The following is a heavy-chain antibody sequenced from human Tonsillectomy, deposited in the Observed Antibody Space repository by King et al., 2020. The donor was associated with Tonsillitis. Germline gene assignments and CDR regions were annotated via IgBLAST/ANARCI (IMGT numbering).Heavy chain of an antibody. Sequence: VQLVESGGVVVKPGGSVILSCVGSGFTFSTYGMNWVRQAPGKGLGCVSSISHSTAYIYDADSLTGRFTISRDNARNSLYLQINSLRDDDTAVYYCVRDGGDYYDTSAYYSNFDYWGQGTPVTVSS. J-gene: IGHJ4*02. CDR1: GFTFSTYG. D-gene: IGHD3-22*01. CDR2: ISHSTAYI. CDR3: VRDGGDYYDTSAYYSNFDY. V-gene: IGHV3-21*01.